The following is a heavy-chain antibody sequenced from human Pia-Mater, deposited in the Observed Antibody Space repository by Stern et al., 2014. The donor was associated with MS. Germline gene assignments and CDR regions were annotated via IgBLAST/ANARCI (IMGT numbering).Heavy chain of an antibody. CDR1: GXTXXXXS. V-gene: IGHV7-4-1*02. CDR3: TRVPNSSGWDDY. D-gene: IGHD6-19*01. CDR2: INTNTGSP. Sequence: QVQLGQSVSEXXXPGASXXXSXXAXGXTXXXXSLNXVXXXXXXXXEWXGWINTNTGSPTYAQGFTGRFVFSLDSSVSTTYLQINNLRAEDTAIYYCTRVPNSSGWDDYWGQGTLVTVSS. J-gene: IGHJ4*02.